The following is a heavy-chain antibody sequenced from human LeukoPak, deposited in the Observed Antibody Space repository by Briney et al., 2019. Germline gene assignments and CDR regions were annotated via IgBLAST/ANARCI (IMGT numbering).Heavy chain of an antibody. D-gene: IGHD6-6*01. CDR1: GYTFTGYY. CDR2: INPNSGGT. V-gene: IGHV1-2*02. CDR3: AREGSSSFYFDY. Sequence: ASVKVSCKASGYTFTGYYIHWMRQAPGQGLEWMGWINPNSGGTNYAQKFQGRVTLTRDTSISTAYMELSSLRSDDTAVYYCAREGSSSFYFDYWGQGTLVTVSS. J-gene: IGHJ4*02.